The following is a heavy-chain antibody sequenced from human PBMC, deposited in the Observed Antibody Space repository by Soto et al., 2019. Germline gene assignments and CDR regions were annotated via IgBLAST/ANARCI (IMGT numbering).Heavy chain of an antibody. Sequence: SETLSLTCTVSGGSVSSSYWSWIRQPLGKRLEWIGYTYYSGSTSYNPSLKSRVTISMDTSKNQFSLHLTSVTAADTAVYLGARGETTPWYYGYWGQGLLVTVYS. CDR3: ARGETTPWYYGY. D-gene: IGHD3-3*01. J-gene: IGHJ4*02. CDR1: GGSVSSSY. V-gene: IGHV4-59*02. CDR2: TYYSGST.